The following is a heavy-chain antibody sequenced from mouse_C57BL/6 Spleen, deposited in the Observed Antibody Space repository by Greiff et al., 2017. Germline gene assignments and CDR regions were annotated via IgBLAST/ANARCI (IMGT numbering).Heavy chain of an antibody. V-gene: IGHV5-17*01. J-gene: IGHJ3*01. CDR2: ISSGSSTI. D-gene: IGHD1-1*01. CDR3: ARNPYYYGSSYGAY. Sequence: EVKLEESGGGLVKPGGSLKLSCAASGFTFSDYGMHWVRQAPEKGLEWVAYISSGSSTIYYADTVKGRFTISRDNAKNTLFLQMTSLRSEDTAMYYCARNPYYYGSSYGAYWGQGTLVTVSA. CDR1: GFTFSDYG.